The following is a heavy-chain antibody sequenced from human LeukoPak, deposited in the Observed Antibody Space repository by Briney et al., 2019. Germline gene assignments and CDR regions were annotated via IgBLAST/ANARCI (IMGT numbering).Heavy chain of an antibody. CDR2: ISSSSTTI. J-gene: IGHJ4*02. CDR3: ARDRGYYFDY. V-gene: IGHV3-48*02. D-gene: IGHD3-22*01. CDR1: GFAFNTYS. Sequence: GGTLRLSCAASGFAFNTYSMNWVRQAPGKGLEWVPFISSSSTTIYYTAPVKGRFTISRDNAKNSLYLQMNSLREEDTAVYYCARDRGYYFDYWGQGTLVTVSS.